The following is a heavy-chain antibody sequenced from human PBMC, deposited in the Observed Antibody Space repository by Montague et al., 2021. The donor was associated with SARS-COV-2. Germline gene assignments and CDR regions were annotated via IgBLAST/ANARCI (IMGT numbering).Heavy chain of an antibody. J-gene: IGHJ6*02. CDR2: TYYRSKWYN. V-gene: IGHV6-1*01. CDR3: ARGIWFGELLTGYYYYGMDY. CDR1: GDSVSSNSAA. Sequence: CVISGDSVSSNSAAWNWIRQSPSRGLEWLGRTYYRSKWYNDYALSVKSRITINPDTSKNQFSLQLNSVTPEDTAVYYCARGIWFGELLTGYYYYGMDYWGQGTRVTVSS. D-gene: IGHD3-10*01.